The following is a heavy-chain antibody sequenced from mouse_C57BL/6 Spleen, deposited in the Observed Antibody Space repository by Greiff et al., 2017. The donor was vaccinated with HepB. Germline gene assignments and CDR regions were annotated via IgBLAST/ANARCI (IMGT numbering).Heavy chain of an antibody. CDR2: IDPENGDT. J-gene: IGHJ4*01. CDR3: TPTGTGYAMDY. V-gene: IGHV14-4*01. Sequence: EVKLQQSGAELVRPGASVKLSCTASGFNIKDDYMHWVKQRPEQGLEWIGWIDPENGDTEYASKFQGKATITADTSSNTAYLQLSSLTSEDTAVYYCTPTGTGYAMDYWGQGTSVTVSS. D-gene: IGHD4-1*02. CDR1: GFNIKDDY.